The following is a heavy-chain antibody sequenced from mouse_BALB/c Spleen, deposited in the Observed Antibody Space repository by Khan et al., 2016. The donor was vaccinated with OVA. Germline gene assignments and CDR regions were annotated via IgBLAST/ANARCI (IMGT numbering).Heavy chain of an antibody. CDR2: IYPGNSDT. Sequence: VRLQQSGTVLARPGASVKMSCKASGYTFTNYWMHWVKQRPGQGLEWIGTIYPGNSDTNYNQKFTGKAKLTAVTSTSTAYLVLSSLTIEDSAVLYYARNGFGNYESWDYWGQGTTLTVSS. CDR1: GYTFTNYW. V-gene: IGHV1-5*01. CDR3: ARNGFGNYESWDY. J-gene: IGHJ2*01. D-gene: IGHD2-1*01.